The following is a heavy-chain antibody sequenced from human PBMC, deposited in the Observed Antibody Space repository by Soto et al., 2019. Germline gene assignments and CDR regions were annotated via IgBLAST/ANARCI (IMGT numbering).Heavy chain of an antibody. D-gene: IGHD7-27*01. J-gene: IGHJ6*03. V-gene: IGHV3-33*01. Sequence: GSLRLSCAASGFTFSSYGMHWGRQAPGKGLEWVAVIWYDGSNKYYADSVKGRFTISRDNAKNSLYLQMNSLRAEDTAVYYCARDLSWGSNWYYYMDVWGKGTTVTVSS. CDR3: ARDLSWGSNWYYYMDV. CDR1: GFTFSSYG. CDR2: IWYDGSNK.